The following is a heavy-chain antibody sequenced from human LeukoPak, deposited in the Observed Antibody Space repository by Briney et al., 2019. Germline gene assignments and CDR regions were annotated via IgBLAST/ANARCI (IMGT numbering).Heavy chain of an antibody. CDR1: GFTFSSYA. J-gene: IGHJ4*02. D-gene: IGHD6-19*01. CDR3: AKLNPGYSSGWTRFDY. CDR2: NSGSGGST. V-gene: IGHV3-23*01. Sequence: PGGSLRLSCAASGFTFSSYAMSWVRQAPGKGLEWVSANSGSGGSTYYADSVKGRFTISRDNSKNTLYLQMNSLRAEDTAVYYCAKLNPGYSSGWTRFDYWGQGTLVTVSS.